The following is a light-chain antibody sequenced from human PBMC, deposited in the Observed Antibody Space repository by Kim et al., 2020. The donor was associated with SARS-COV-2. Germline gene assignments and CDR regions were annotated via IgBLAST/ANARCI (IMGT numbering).Light chain of an antibody. Sequence: ADVRDRVTRTCRASRGISNDLAWFQQKPGKVPKNLIYDASSLQRGVPSRLSGSGSGTEFTLTISSLQPEDFATYYCLEHNNDPWTFSQGAKVEIK. J-gene: IGKJ1*01. CDR3: LEHNNDPWT. CDR2: DAS. V-gene: IGKV1-17*03. CDR1: RGISND.